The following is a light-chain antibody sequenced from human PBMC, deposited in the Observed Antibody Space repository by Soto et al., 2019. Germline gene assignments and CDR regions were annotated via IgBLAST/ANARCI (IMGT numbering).Light chain of an antibody. CDR3: QQCGSSPWT. CDR1: QYINTR. Sequence: EIVLTQSPATLSSFPGDRVTLSCRASQYINTRLAWYQHRPGQAPRLLIYQTSLRAAGIPARFSASGSGTDFTLTISRLEPEDFAVYYCQQCGSSPWTFGQGTKVEIK. J-gene: IGKJ1*01. CDR2: QTS. V-gene: IGKV3-20*01.